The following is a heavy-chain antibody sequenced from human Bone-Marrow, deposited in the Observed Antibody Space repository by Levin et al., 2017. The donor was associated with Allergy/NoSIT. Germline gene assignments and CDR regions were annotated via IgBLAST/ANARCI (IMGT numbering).Heavy chain of an antibody. CDR2: ISYDGSNK. CDR3: AKSRHREYGSSSGIFDY. V-gene: IGHV3-30*18. D-gene: IGHD6-6*01. Sequence: PGGSLRLSCAASGFTFSDYGMHWVRQAPGKGLEWVALISYDGSNKDYVDSVKGRFTISRDNSRNTLYLQMNSLSAEDTSVYYCAKSRHREYGSSSGIFDYWGQGTLVTVSS. CDR1: GFTFSDYG. J-gene: IGHJ4*02.